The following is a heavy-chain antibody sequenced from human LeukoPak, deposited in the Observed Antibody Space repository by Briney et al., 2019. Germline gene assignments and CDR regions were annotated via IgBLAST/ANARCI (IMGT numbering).Heavy chain of an antibody. V-gene: IGHV3-23*01. D-gene: IGHD3-10*01. Sequence: GGSLRLSCAASGFTFSSYAMSWVRQAPGKGLEWVSAVSGSDGSTYYADSVKGRFTILRDNSKNTLYLQMNSLRAEDTAVYYCAKDPRLWFEYIFDPWGQGTLVTVSS. CDR1: GFTFSSYA. CDR3: AKDPRLWFEYIFDP. CDR2: VSGSDGST. J-gene: IGHJ5*02.